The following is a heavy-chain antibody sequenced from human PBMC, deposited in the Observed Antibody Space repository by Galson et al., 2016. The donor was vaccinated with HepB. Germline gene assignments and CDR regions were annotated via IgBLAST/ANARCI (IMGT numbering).Heavy chain of an antibody. J-gene: IGHJ4*02. CDR3: AKDGWYSSSWYFDY. Sequence: SLRLSCAASGINFNIYGIHWVRQAPGKGLEWVAVISYDGSNKYYADSVKGRFTISRDNSKNTLYLQMNSLRAEDTAVYYCAKDGWYSSSWYFDYWGQGTLVTVSS. CDR2: ISYDGSNK. V-gene: IGHV3-30*18. D-gene: IGHD6-13*01. CDR1: GINFNIYG.